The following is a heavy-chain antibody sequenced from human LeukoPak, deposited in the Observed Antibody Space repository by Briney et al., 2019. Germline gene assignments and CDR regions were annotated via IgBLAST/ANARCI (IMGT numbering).Heavy chain of an antibody. Sequence: SETLSLTCAVYGGSFSGYYWSWIRQPPGKGLEWIGEINHSGSTNCNPSLKSRVTISVDTSKNQFSLKLSSVTAADTAVYYCARFRGLSSGWGRPYYYYGMDVWGQGTTVTVSS. CDR1: GGSFSGYY. V-gene: IGHV4-34*01. D-gene: IGHD6-19*01. CDR3: ARFRGLSSGWGRPYYYYGMDV. CDR2: INHSGST. J-gene: IGHJ6*02.